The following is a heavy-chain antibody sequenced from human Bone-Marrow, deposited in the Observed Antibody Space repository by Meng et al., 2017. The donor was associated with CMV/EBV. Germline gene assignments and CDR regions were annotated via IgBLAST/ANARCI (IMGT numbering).Heavy chain of an antibody. CDR3: AREGRFSITDAFDI. Sequence: ASVKVSCKASGYTFTGYYMHWVRQAPGQGLEWMGWISPNSGGTNYAQKFQGRVTMTRDTSISTAYMELSRLRSDDTAVYYCAREGRFSITDAFDIWGQGTMVTVSS. D-gene: IGHD3-3*01. J-gene: IGHJ3*02. CDR2: ISPNSGGT. CDR1: GYTFTGYY. V-gene: IGHV1-2*02.